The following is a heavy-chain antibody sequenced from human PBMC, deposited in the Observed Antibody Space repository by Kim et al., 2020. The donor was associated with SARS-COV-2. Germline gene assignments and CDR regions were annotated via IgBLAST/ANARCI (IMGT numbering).Heavy chain of an antibody. V-gene: IGHV3-23*01. D-gene: IGHD3-16*01. CDR1: GFTFSSYA. Sequence: GGSLRLSCAASGFTFSSYAMSWVRQAPGKGLEWVSAISGSGGSTYYADSVKGRFTISRDNSKNTLYLQMNSLRAEDTAVYYCAKDSFRGLRDGSAALDYWGQGTLVTVSS. CDR3: AKDSFRGLRDGSAALDY. J-gene: IGHJ4*02. CDR2: ISGSGGST.